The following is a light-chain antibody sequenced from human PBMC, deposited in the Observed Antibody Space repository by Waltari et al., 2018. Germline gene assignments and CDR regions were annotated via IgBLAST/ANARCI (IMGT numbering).Light chain of an antibody. J-gene: IGLJ2*01. CDR2: KGS. V-gene: IGLV3-27*01. Sequence: RGYKQKAGQAPVLVIYKGSERPSGIPERFAGSSSGTTVTLTISGAQVEEEADYYCYSVDDNKRVFGGGTKLTVL. CDR3: YSVDDNKRV.